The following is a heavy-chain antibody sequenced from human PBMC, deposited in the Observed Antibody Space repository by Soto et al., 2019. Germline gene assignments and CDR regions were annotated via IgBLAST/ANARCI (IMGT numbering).Heavy chain of an antibody. Sequence: GSLRLSCGASGFTFSGRSMHWVRQAPGKGLVWVSGIDNAGTDSTYADSVKGRFTSSRDNAKNTLYLQMNSLRVEDTAVYYCARGWFGPDVWGKGTTVTVSS. D-gene: IGHD3-10*01. J-gene: IGHJ6*04. CDR3: ARGWFGPDV. V-gene: IGHV3-74*01. CDR1: GFTFSGRS. CDR2: IDNAGTDS.